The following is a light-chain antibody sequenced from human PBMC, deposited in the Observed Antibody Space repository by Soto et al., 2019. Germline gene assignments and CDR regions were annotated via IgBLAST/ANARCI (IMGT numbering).Light chain of an antibody. J-gene: IGLJ1*01. V-gene: IGLV1-40*01. CDR1: SSNIGAEYD. CDR2: GDN. CDR3: SSFTTSHTYV. Sequence: QSVLTQPPSVSGAPGQRVAISCTGSSSNIGAEYDVHWYQQLPGTAPKRLIYGDNNRPSGVPDRFSGSKSGTSASLAISGLQAEDEADYYCSSFTTSHTYVFGTGTKVTVL.